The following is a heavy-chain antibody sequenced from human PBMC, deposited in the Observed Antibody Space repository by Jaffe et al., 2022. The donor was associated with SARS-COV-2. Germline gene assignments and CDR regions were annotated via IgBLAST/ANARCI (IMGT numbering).Heavy chain of an antibody. V-gene: IGHV4-59*08. J-gene: IGHJ6*02. CDR1: GGSISSYY. CDR2: IYYGGST. Sequence: QVQLQESGPGLVKPSETLSLTCTVSGGSISSYYWSWIRQPPGKGLEWIGYIYYGGSTNYNPSLKSRVTISVDTSKNQFSLKLSSVTAADTAVYYCALGGPSATPYYYYSMDVWGQGTTVTVSS. D-gene: IGHD7-27*01. CDR3: ALGGPSATPYYYYSMDV.